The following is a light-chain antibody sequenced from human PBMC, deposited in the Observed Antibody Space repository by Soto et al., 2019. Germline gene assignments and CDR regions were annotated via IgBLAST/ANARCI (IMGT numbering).Light chain of an antibody. V-gene: IGLV2-11*01. CDR3: CSYAGSYTDV. CDR1: SSDVGGYNY. J-gene: IGLJ1*01. Sequence: QSALPQPGSVSGSPGQSVTLPCTGTSSDVGGYNYVSWYQHHPGKAPKLMIFDVTKRPSGVRDRFSASKSGNTASLTISGLQAEDEADYYCCSYAGSYTDVFGTGTKVTVL. CDR2: DVT.